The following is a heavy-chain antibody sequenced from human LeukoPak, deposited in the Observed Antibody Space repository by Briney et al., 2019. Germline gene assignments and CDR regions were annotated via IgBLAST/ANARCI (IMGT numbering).Heavy chain of an antibody. Sequence: SETLSLTCTVSSGSISSYYWSWIRQPAGKGLEYIGHIYTSGSASYNPSLKSRVTMSVDTSKNQFSLKLTSVTAADTAAYYCARLGNQWELRPDYWGQGTLVTVSS. D-gene: IGHD1-26*01. J-gene: IGHJ4*02. V-gene: IGHV4-4*07. CDR2: IYTSGSA. CDR1: SGSISSYY. CDR3: ARLGNQWELRPDY.